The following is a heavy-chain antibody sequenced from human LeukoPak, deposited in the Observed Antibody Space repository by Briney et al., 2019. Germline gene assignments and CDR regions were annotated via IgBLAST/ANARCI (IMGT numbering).Heavy chain of an antibody. Sequence: SETLSLTCAVYGGSFSGYYWSWIRQPPGKGLEWIGEINHSGSTNHNPSLKSRVTISVDTSKNQFSLKLSSVTAADTAVYYCARGCRATRGWWRQGGYYYYYGMDVWGQGTTVTVSS. CDR1: GGSFSGYY. CDR2: INHSGST. D-gene: IGHD2-15*01. V-gene: IGHV4-34*01. J-gene: IGHJ6*02. CDR3: ARGCRATRGWWRQGGYYYYYGMDV.